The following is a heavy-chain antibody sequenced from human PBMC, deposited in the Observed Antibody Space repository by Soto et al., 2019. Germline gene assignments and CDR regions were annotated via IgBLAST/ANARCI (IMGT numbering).Heavy chain of an antibody. CDR2: IYPGDSDT. V-gene: IGHV5-51*01. Sequence: GESLKISCSGSGYRFTYYWIAWVRQMPGKGLEWMGIIYPGDSDTRYSPSFQGQVTISADKSISTAYLQWSSLKAADTAIYYCARLKSAAAGMDVWGQGTTVTAP. CDR1: GYRFTYYW. D-gene: IGHD6-13*01. J-gene: IGHJ6*02. CDR3: ARLKSAAAGMDV.